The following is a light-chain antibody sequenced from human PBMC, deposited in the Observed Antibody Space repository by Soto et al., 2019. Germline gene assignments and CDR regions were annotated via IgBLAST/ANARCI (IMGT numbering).Light chain of an antibody. CDR2: DVS. J-gene: IGLJ2*01. Sequence: QSALTQPASVSGSPGQSITISCTGTSSDVGGYNYVSWYQQYPGKAPKLMIYDVSNRPSGVSNRFSGSKSGITASLTISGLQAEDEADYYCSSYTSSSTLVVFGGGTKVTVL. CDR1: SSDVGGYNY. CDR3: SSYTSSSTLVV. V-gene: IGLV2-14*01.